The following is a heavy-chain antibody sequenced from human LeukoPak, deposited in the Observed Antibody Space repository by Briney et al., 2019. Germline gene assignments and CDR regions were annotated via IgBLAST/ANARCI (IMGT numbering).Heavy chain of an antibody. Sequence: SETLSLTCAVYGGSFSGYYWSWIRQPPGKGLEWIEEINHSGSTNYNPSLKSRVTISVDTSKNQFSLKLSSVTAADTAVYYCARPRAPTRYCSGGSCPFDYWGRGTLVTVSS. D-gene: IGHD2-15*01. CDR3: ARPRAPTRYCSGGSCPFDY. J-gene: IGHJ4*02. CDR2: INHSGST. CDR1: GGSFSGYY. V-gene: IGHV4-34*01.